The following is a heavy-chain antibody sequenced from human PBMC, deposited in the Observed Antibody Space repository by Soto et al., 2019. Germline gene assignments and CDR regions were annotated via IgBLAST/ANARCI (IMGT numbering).Heavy chain of an antibody. V-gene: IGHV3-73*01. D-gene: IGHD1-26*01. CDR2: ITSKSNNYAT. Sequence: GGSLRLSCAASGFIFSGSALHWVRLAPGKGLEWVGRITSKSNNYATAYAASVKGRVTISRDDSKRMAYLHMDSLKTEDTAMYYCTRRWDLLQGFDHWGQGTLVTVSS. CDR3: TRRWDLLQGFDH. CDR1: GFIFSGSA. J-gene: IGHJ4*02.